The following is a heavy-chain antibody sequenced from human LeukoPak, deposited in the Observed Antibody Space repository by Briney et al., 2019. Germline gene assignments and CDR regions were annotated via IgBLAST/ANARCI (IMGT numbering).Heavy chain of an antibody. CDR2: IRSKTDGGTS. V-gene: IGHV3-15*01. Sequence: GESLRLSCAASGFAFNDAWMTWVRQAPGKGLEWVGRIRSKTDGGTSDYAEPVKGRFTISRDDSRNTPVLQMDSLKTEDTGVYYCTNIYFDYWGQGTLVTVSS. J-gene: IGHJ4*02. CDR1: GFAFNDAW. CDR3: TNIYFDY.